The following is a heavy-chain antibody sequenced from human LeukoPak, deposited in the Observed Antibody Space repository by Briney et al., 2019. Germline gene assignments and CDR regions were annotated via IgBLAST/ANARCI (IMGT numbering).Heavy chain of an antibody. CDR2: AYGDGSSQ. CDR3: ATGGNFYYSH. J-gene: IGHJ1*01. V-gene: IGHV3-33*01. D-gene: IGHD4-11*01. Sequence: PGGSLRLSCAASGFPFSGYGMHWVRQAPGKGLEWVAVAYGDGSSQYYADSVKGRFSISKDTSKNTLSLQMNSLRAEDTAVYSCATGGNFYYSHWGQGTLVTVSS. CDR1: GFPFSGYG.